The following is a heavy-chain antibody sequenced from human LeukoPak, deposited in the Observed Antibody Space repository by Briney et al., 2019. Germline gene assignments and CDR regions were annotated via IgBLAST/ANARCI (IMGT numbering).Heavy chain of an antibody. D-gene: IGHD2-21*02. CDR2: VCRRGST. CDR3: GRHAYGDSSAAFDI. CDR1: GDSISSNYC. Sequence: PSGTLSLTCAVSGDSISSNYCWRWVRQFPGKGLEWIGEVCRRGSTSYNPSLKSRVVISIDKSKNQYSLNLNSVTAADTAMYYCGRHAYGDSSAAFDIWGQGTMVIVSS. V-gene: IGHV4-4*02. J-gene: IGHJ3*02.